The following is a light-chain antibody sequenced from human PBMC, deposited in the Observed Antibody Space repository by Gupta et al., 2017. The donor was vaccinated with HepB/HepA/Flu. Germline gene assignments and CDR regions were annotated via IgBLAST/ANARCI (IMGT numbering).Light chain of an antibody. V-gene: IGLV3-21*02. CDR2: DDI. Sequence: SSVLTQPPAVSVAPGQTARITCRGNNLRTKFAHWYQQKPGQAPVLVIFDDINRPSGIPERFSASNSGNTAALTITRAQAEDEAEYYCNARENSSKHLLFGGGTKLTVL. CDR3: NARENSSKHLL. J-gene: IGLJ3*02. CDR1: NLRTKF.